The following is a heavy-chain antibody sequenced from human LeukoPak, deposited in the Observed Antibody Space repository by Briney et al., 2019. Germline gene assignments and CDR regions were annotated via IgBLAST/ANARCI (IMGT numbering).Heavy chain of an antibody. Sequence: GESLKISCKGSGYSFTNYWIGWVRQMPGKGLEWMGIIYPGDSDIRYSPSFQSHVTISADKSITTAYLQWSSLKASDTAMYYCARDKTYGSGYNWFDPWGQGTLVTVSS. CDR3: ARDKTYGSGYNWFDP. V-gene: IGHV5-51*06. J-gene: IGHJ5*02. CDR1: GYSFTNYW. D-gene: IGHD3-10*01. CDR2: IYPGDSDI.